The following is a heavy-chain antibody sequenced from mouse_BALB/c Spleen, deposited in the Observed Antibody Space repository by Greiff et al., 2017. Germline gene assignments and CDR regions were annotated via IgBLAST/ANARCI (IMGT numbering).Heavy chain of an antibody. V-gene: IGHV7-1*02. D-gene: IGHD4-1*01. CDR1: GFTFSDFY. CDR3: ARTNWDDAMDY. J-gene: IGHJ4*01. Sequence: EVKLMESGGGLVQPGGSLRLSCATSGFTFSDFYMEWVRQPPGKRLEWIAASRNKANDYTTEYSASVKGRFIVSRDTSQSILYLQMNALRAGDTAIYYCARTNWDDAMDYWGQGTSVTVSS. CDR2: SRNKANDYTT.